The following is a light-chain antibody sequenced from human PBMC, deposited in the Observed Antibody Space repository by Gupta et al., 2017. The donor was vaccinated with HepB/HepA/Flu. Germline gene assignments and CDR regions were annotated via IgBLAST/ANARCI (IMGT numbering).Light chain of an antibody. CDR2: GAS. CDR3: HQDCSTPFT. CDR1: QSVSRNY. Sequence: EVVLTQSPGTLSLSPGERATLSCRATQSVSRNYLAWYQQKPGQAPSLLMYGASSRASHVPDRFSGSGSGIEFTLTIIRLEPEDFAVYYCHQDCSTPFTFGQGTKLEIK. V-gene: IGKV3-20*01. J-gene: IGKJ2*01.